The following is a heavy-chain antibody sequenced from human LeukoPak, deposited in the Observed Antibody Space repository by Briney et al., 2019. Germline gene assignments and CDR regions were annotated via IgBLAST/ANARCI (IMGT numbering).Heavy chain of an antibody. Sequence: SETLSLTCTVSGGSISSSSYYWGWIRQPPGKGLEWIGSIYYSGSTYYNPSLKSRVTISVDTSKNQFSLKLSSVTAADTAVYYCARRKRGSGIPFDCWGQGTLVTVSS. V-gene: IGHV4-39*01. CDR3: ARRKRGSGIPFDC. CDR1: GGSISSSSYY. J-gene: IGHJ4*02. D-gene: IGHD1-26*01. CDR2: IYYSGST.